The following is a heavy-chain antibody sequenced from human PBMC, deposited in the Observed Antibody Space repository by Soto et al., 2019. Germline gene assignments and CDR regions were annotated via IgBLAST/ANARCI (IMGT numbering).Heavy chain of an antibody. V-gene: IGHV3-74*01. CDR1: GFTISSCW. CDR3: ASLYSSSCARDY. J-gene: IGHJ4*02. D-gene: IGHD6-19*01. CDR2: ISSDGSST. Sequence: VGSLRVSCAASGFTISSCWMHWVRQAPGKGLVWVSHISSDGSSTNYADSVKGRFTISRDNAKNTLYLQMNNLRAEDTAVYYCASLYSSSCARDYWGQGTLVTVSS.